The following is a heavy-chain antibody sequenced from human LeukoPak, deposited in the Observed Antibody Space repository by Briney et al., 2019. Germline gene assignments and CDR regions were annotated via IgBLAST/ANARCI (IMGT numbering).Heavy chain of an antibody. V-gene: IGHV4-4*02. CDR3: ARVGPTDF. J-gene: IGHJ4*02. D-gene: IGHD1-26*01. CDR1: GGSVTNNNW. Sequence: PSGTLFLTCAVSGGSVTNNNWWSWVRQPPGKGLEWIGEIFHSGSTNYNPSLKSRVTMSVDKSKNQFSLRLSSVTAADTAVYYCARVGPTDFWGQGTLVTVSS. CDR2: IFHSGST.